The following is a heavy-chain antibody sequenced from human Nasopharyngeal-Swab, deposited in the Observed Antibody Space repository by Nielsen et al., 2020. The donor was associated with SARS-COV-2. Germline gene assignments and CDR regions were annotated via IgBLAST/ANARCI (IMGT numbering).Heavy chain of an antibody. CDR3: ARPMVRGVIANYFDY. CDR1: GFTFSSYA. CDR2: ISYDGSNK. D-gene: IGHD3-10*01. J-gene: IGHJ4*02. V-gene: IGHV3-30-3*01. Sequence: GESLKISYAASGFTFSSYAMHWVRQAPGKGLEWVAVISYDGSNKYYADSVKGRFTISRDNSKNTLYLQMNSLRAEDTAVYYCARPMVRGVIANYFDYWGQGTLVTVSS.